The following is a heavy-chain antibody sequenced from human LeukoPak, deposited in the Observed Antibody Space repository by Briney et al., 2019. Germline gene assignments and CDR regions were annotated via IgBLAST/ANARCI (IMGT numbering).Heavy chain of an antibody. CDR3: ARGVEPPAANTLAY. J-gene: IGHJ4*02. Sequence: PGGSLRLSCAASGFTVITNDMTWVRQAPGKGLEWVSVLYSDGNTKYADSVQGRFTISRDNSKNTLYLEMNSLSPDDTAFYYCARGVEPPAANTLAYWGQGTLVTVSS. CDR2: LYSDGNT. CDR1: GFTVITND. V-gene: IGHV3-53*01. D-gene: IGHD2-2*01.